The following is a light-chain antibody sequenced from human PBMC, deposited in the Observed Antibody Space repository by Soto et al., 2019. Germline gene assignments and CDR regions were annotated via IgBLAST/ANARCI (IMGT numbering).Light chain of an antibody. CDR1: SSDVGGYNY. V-gene: IGLV2-14*01. CDR3: SSYTSSSTPYV. CDR2: EVS. J-gene: IGLJ1*01. Sequence: QSVLTQPASVSGSPGQSITISCTGTSSDVGGYNYVPWYQQHPGKAPKLMIYEVSNRPSGVSNRFSGSKSGNTASLTISGLQAEDEADCYCSSYTSSSTPYVFGTGTKVTVL.